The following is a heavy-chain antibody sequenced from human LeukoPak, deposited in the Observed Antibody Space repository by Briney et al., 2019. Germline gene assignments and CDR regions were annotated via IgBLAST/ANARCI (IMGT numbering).Heavy chain of an antibody. Sequence: ASVTVSCKASGYTFTGYYMHWVRQAPGQGLEWMGWINPNSGGTNYAQKFQGRVTMTRDTSISTAYMELSRLRSDDTAVYYCARDPGVAGLYYYYYYYMDVWGKGTTVTVSS. D-gene: IGHD6-19*01. CDR3: ARDPGVAGLYYYYYYYMDV. CDR1: GYTFTGYY. J-gene: IGHJ6*03. CDR2: INPNSGGT. V-gene: IGHV1-2*02.